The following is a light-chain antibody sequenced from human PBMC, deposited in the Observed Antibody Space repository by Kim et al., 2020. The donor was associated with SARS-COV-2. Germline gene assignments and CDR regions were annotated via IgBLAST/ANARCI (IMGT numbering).Light chain of an antibody. CDR2: EAS. V-gene: IGKV3-15*01. J-gene: IGKJ5*01. CDR1: QSLGSN. Sequence: SPGERATPSCRASQSLGSNVAWYQQRPGQAPRLLIYEASTRATDVPARFSGSGSGTEFTLTISSLQSDDFGVYYCQQYNSWPPITFGQGTRLEIK. CDR3: QQYNSWPPIT.